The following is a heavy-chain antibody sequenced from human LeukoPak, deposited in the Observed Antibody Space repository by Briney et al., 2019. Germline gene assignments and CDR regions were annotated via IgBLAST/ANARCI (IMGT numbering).Heavy chain of an antibody. J-gene: IGHJ6*02. CDR3: ARLPLHFSIAAAGGYYYYGMDV. Sequence: SETLSLTCAVYGGSFSGYYWSWIRQPPGKGLEWIGEINHSGSTNYNPSLKSRVTISVDTSKNQFSLKLSSVTAADTAVYYCARLPLHFSIAAAGGYYYYGMDVWGQGTTVTVSS. D-gene: IGHD6-13*01. CDR1: GGSFSGYY. CDR2: INHSGST. V-gene: IGHV4-34*01.